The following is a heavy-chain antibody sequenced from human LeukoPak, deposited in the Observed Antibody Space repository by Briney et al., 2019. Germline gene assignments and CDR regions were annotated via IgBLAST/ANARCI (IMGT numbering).Heavy chain of an antibody. Sequence: GGSLRLSCAASGFTFSSYGMNWVRQAPGRGLEWVSAISGSEWVSVISGSGGKTYYADSVKGRFTISRDNSKNTLYLQMGSLRVEDMAVYYCASPQGWGQGTMVTVSS. J-gene: IGHJ3*01. CDR2: ISGSGGKT. CDR3: ASPQG. V-gene: IGHV3-23*01. CDR1: GFTFSSYG.